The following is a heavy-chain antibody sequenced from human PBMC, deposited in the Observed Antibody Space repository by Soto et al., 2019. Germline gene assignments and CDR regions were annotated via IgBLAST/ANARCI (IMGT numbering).Heavy chain of an antibody. J-gene: IGHJ3*02. V-gene: IGHV5-51*01. CDR3: ARPTYYYDSSGYYAGRAFDI. CDR2: IYPGDSDT. CDR1: GYSFTSYW. D-gene: IGHD3-22*01. Sequence: PGESLKISCKGSGYSFTSYWIGWVRQMPGKGLEWMGIIYPGDSDTRYSPSFQGQVTISADKSISTAYLQWSSLKASDTAMYYCARPTYYYDSSGYYAGRAFDIWGQGTMVTVSS.